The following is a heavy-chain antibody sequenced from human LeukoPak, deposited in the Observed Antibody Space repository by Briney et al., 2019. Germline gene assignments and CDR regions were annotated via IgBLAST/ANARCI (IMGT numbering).Heavy chain of an antibody. J-gene: IGHJ4*02. CDR3: ARQSHLADFDY. CDR1: GYSFTSYW. D-gene: IGHD3-16*01. Sequence: GETLKISCKGSGYSFTSYWIGWVRQMPGKGLEWMGIIYPGDSDSRYSPSFQGQVTISADKSISTAYLQWSSLKASDTAMYYCARQSHLADFDYWGQGTLVTVSS. V-gene: IGHV5-51*01. CDR2: IYPGDSDS.